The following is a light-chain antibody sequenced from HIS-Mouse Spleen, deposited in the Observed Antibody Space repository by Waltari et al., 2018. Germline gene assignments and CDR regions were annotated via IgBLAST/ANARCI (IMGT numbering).Light chain of an antibody. J-gene: IGLJ2*01. Sequence: SYELTQPSSVSVSPGQTARITCSGDALPTKYAYWYQQKSGQAPVLVIYEDSKRPSGIPERFSGSSSGTMATLTISGAQVEDEADYYCYSTDSSGNHRVFGGGTKLTVL. CDR1: ALPTKY. V-gene: IGLV3-10*01. CDR3: YSTDSSGNHRV. CDR2: EDS.